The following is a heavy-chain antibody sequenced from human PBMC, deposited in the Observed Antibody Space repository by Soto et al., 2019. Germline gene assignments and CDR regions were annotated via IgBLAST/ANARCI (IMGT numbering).Heavy chain of an antibody. CDR2: ISGSGGST. D-gene: IGHD6-19*01. Sequence: QSGGSLRLSCAASGFSFSTYALSWVRQAPGKGLDWVSVISGSGGSTDYAGSVKGRFTISRDNSKNALYLQMNSLRAEDTALYYCAKVGGSGWFDAFDIWGQGTMVTLSS. V-gene: IGHV3-23*01. J-gene: IGHJ3*02. CDR3: AKVGGSGWFDAFDI. CDR1: GFSFSTYA.